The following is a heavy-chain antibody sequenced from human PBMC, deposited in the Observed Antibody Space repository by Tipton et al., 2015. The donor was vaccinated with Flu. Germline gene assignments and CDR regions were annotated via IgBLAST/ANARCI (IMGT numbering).Heavy chain of an antibody. CDR2: INPNSGGT. D-gene: IGHD2-15*01. CDR1: GYTFTGYY. J-gene: IGHJ6*02. CDR3: ARGGYCSGGSCYLLYYYGMDV. V-gene: IGHV1-2*02. Sequence: QLVQSGPEVKKPGASVKVSCKASGYTFTGYYMHWVRQAPGQGLEWMGWINPNSGGTNYAQKFQGRVTMTRDTSISTAYMELSRLRSDDTAVYYCARGGYCSGGSCYLLYYYGMDVWGQGTTVTVSS.